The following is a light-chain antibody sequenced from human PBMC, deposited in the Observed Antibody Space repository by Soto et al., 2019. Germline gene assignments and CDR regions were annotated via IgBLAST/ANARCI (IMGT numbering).Light chain of an antibody. CDR3: QQYNNWPPT. CDR1: QSVSSN. V-gene: IGKV3-15*01. Sequence: IVMKQSPATLSVSPGERATLSCRASQSVSSNLAWYQQKPGQGPRLLIYGASTRATGIPARFSGSGSGTEFTLTISSLQSEDFAVYYCQQYNNWPPTFGQGTKVEIK. J-gene: IGKJ1*01. CDR2: GAS.